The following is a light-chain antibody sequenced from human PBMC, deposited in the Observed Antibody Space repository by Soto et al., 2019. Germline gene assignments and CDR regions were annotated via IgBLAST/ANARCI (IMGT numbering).Light chain of an antibody. Sequence: EIVLTQTPGTVSLSPGERATLSCRASQSVRSTYFAWYQHKPGQAPRLLIFDASTRATGIPDRFSGSGSGTDFTLTISRLEPEAFALYYCHQYGHSPVTFGGGTKVEIK. V-gene: IGKV3-20*01. CDR3: HQYGHSPVT. J-gene: IGKJ4*01. CDR1: QSVRSTY. CDR2: DAS.